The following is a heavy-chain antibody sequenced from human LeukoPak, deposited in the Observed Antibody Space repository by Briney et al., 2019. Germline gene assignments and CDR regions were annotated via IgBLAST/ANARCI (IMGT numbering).Heavy chain of an antibody. J-gene: IGHJ4*02. D-gene: IGHD3-3*01. CDR1: GYSISRVDY. CDR2: IYHSVDT. CDR3: ARDSQNPSYYDFWSGYRNPFDY. Sequence: PSETLSLTCSVSGYSISRVDYWGWIRQPPGKGREGIGSIYHSVDTYYNPSLKSRLTISVDTSKNHFSLKLTSVTAADTAVYYCARDSQNPSYYDFWSGYRNPFDYWGQGTLVTVSS. V-gene: IGHV4-38-2*02.